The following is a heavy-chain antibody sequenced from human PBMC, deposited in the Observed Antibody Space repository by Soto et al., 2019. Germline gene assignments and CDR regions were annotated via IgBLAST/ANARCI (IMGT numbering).Heavy chain of an antibody. Sequence: GGSLRLSCAASGFTFSDYYMSWIRQAPGKGLEWVSYISSSGSTIYYADSVKGRFTISRDNAKNSLYLQMNSQRAEDTAVYYCARDLVHEYYGMDVWGQGTTVTVSS. CDR1: GFTFSDYY. CDR3: ARDLVHEYYGMDV. CDR2: ISSSGSTI. D-gene: IGHD1-26*01. V-gene: IGHV3-11*01. J-gene: IGHJ6*02.